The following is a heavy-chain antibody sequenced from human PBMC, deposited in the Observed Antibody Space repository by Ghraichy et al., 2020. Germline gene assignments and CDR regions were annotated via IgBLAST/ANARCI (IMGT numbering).Heavy chain of an antibody. Sequence: GGSRRLSCAASGFTFSSYWMHWVRQAPGKGLVWVSRINSDGSSTSYADSVKGRFTISRDNAKNTLYLQMNSLRAEDTAVYYCARGGIWEDGMDVWGQGTTVTVSS. CDR3: ARGGIWEDGMDV. CDR1: GFTFSSYW. CDR2: INSDGSST. V-gene: IGHV3-74*01. D-gene: IGHD3-16*01. J-gene: IGHJ6*02.